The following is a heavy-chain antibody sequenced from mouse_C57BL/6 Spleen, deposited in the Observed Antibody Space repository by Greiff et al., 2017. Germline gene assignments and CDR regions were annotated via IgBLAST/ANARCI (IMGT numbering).Heavy chain of an antibody. D-gene: IGHD2-1*01. V-gene: IGHV14-3*01. Sequence: EVMLVESVAELVRPGASVKLSCTASGFNITNSYMHWVKQRPEQGLEWIGMIDPANGNTKYAPKFKGKATITADTSSNTAYLQLSSLTSEDPAIYSCALVGVTTDWDFDVWGTGTTVTVSS. CDR2: IDPANGNT. CDR3: ALVGVTTDWDFDV. CDR1: GFNITNSY. J-gene: IGHJ1*03.